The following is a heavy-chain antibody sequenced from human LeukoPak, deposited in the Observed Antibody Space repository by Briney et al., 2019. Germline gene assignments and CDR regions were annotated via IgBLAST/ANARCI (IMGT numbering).Heavy chain of an antibody. Sequence: SETQSLTCAVYGGSFSGYYWSWIRQPPGKGLEWIGEINHSGSTNYNPSLKSRVTISVDTSKNQFSLKLSSVTAADTAVYYCAESIAVAGHYFDYWGQGTLVTVSS. CDR2: INHSGST. CDR1: GGSFSGYY. D-gene: IGHD6-19*01. CDR3: AESIAVAGHYFDY. J-gene: IGHJ4*02. V-gene: IGHV4-34*01.